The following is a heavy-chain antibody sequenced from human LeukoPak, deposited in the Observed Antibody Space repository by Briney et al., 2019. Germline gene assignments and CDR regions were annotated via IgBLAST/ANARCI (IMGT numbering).Heavy chain of an antibody. Sequence: GGSLRLSCAASGFTFSSYAMSWVRQAPGKGLEWVSAISGSGGSTYYADSVKGRFTISRDNSKNTLYLQMNSLRAEDTAVYYCARRPAGPQHPFDYWGQGTLVTVSS. CDR1: GFTFSSYA. CDR2: ISGSGGST. CDR3: ARRPAGPQHPFDY. V-gene: IGHV3-23*01. J-gene: IGHJ4*02.